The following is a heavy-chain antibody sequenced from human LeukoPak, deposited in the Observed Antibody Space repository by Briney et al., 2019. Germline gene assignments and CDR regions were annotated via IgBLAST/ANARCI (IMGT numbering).Heavy chain of an antibody. CDR3: ARGIFGDF. CDR2: IYHSGTT. V-gene: IGHV4-59*01. CDR1: GGSITSFY. J-gene: IGHJ4*02. D-gene: IGHD2/OR15-2a*01. Sequence: KPSETLSLTCSVSGGSITSFYWRWIRQPPGKGLEWIGYIYHSGTTNYNPSLKSRVTISVDTPKNQFSLKLTSVTAADTAVYYCARGIFGDFWGQGALVTVSS.